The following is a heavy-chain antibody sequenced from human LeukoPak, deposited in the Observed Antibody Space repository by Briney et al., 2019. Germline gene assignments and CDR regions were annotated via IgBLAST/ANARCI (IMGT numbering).Heavy chain of an antibody. Sequence: QVQLQESGPGLVKPSETLSLTCAVSGGSISSCYWSWVRPPQGKGRGGLGYIYYSGSTNYNPSLKSRVTISVDTSKNQFSLKLSSVTAADTAVYYCARGEGYSYGSYFDYWGQGTLVTVSS. V-gene: IGHV4-59*01. D-gene: IGHD5-18*01. J-gene: IGHJ4*02. CDR3: ARGEGYSYGSYFDY. CDR2: IYYSGST. CDR1: GGSISSCY.